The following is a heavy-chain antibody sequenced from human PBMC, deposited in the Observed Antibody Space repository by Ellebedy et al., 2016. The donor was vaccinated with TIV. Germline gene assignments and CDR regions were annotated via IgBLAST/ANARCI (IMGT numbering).Heavy chain of an antibody. Sequence: GESLKISCAASGFTFSNFWMSWFRQAPGEGLEWVANIKQDGSEEYYVDSVKGRFTISRDNAKDSLHLQVNSLRAEDTAVYYCAADRYCSGGNCYWVDYWGQGTLVTVSS. D-gene: IGHD2-15*01. CDR1: GFTFSNFW. CDR2: IKQDGSEE. CDR3: AADRYCSGGNCYWVDY. J-gene: IGHJ4*02. V-gene: IGHV3-7*03.